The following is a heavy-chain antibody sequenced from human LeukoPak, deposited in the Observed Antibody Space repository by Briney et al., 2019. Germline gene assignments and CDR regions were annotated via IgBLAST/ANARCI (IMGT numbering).Heavy chain of an antibody. Sequence: SETLSLTCTVSGGSISSYYWSWIRQPPGKGLEWIGYIYYSGSTNYNPSLKSRVTISVDTSKNQFSLKLSSVTAADTAVYYCARDSSYYDILTGYYGGAFDIWGQGTMVTVSS. CDR1: GGSISSYY. CDR3: ARDSSYYDILTGYYGGAFDI. D-gene: IGHD3-9*01. J-gene: IGHJ3*02. V-gene: IGHV4-59*01. CDR2: IYYSGST.